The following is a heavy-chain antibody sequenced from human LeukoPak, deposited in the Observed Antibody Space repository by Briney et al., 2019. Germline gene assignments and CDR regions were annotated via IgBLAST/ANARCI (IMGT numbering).Heavy chain of an antibody. CDR3: AREDYDILTGYPAYFDY. V-gene: IGHV3-66*02. CDR2: IYSGGST. D-gene: IGHD3-9*01. J-gene: IGHJ4*02. Sequence: GGSLRLSCAASGFTVSSNYMSWVRQAPGKGLEWVSVIYSGGSTYYADSVKGRFTISRDNSKNTPYLQMNSLRAEDTAVYYCAREDYDILTGYPAYFDYWGQGTLVTVSS. CDR1: GFTVSSNY.